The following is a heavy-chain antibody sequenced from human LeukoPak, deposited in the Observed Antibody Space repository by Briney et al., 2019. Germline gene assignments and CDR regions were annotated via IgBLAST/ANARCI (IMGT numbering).Heavy chain of an antibody. Sequence: SVKVSCKASGGTFISYAISWVRQAPGQGLEWMGGIIPIFGTANYAQKFQGRVTITTDESTSTAYMELSSLRSEDTAVYYCARLWDYSSGYNDYWGQGTLVTVSS. D-gene: IGHD3-22*01. CDR3: ARLWDYSSGYNDY. V-gene: IGHV1-69*05. CDR2: IIPIFGTA. J-gene: IGHJ4*02. CDR1: GGTFISYA.